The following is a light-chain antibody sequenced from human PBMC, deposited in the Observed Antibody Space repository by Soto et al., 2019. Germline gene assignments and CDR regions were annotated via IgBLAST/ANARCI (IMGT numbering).Light chain of an antibody. CDR1: QTITSNF. Sequence: EVVLSLSPATLSLSPKERATLYCRASQTITSNFLAWYQLKPAQAPRLLIYGASSRATGIPDRFTGSGSGTDFTLTITRLEPEDFAVYYCQQFGSSLPITVGQGTRLEIK. J-gene: IGKJ5*01. V-gene: IGKV3-20*01. CDR2: GAS. CDR3: QQFGSSLPIT.